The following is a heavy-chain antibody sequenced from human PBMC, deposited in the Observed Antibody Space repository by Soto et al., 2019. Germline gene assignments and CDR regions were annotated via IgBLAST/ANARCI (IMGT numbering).Heavy chain of an antibody. CDR2: ISSSSSYI. V-gene: IGHV3-21*01. Sequence: GGSLRLSCAASGFTFSSYSMNWVRQAPGKGLEWVSSISSSSSYIYYADSVKGRFTISRDNAKNSLYLQMNSLRAEDTAVYYCARSLGPQERLLGLHPADIVVVPAAMPEDYYYYMDVWGKGTTVTVSS. CDR3: ARSLGPQERLLGLHPADIVVVPAAMPEDYYYYMDV. J-gene: IGHJ6*03. D-gene: IGHD2-2*01. CDR1: GFTFSSYS.